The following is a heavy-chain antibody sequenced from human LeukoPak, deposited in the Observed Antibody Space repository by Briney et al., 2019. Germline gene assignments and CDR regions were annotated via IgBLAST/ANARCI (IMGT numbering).Heavy chain of an antibody. Sequence: PSETLSLTCTVSGASIIPYYWSWIRQPPGKGLDWIAYIHSNGNTGYNPSLKSRLTISVDTSKNHFSLKVTSMTTADTAVYFCARGRVSSSTWYSTYYYYFYMDVWGKGTTVTVSS. CDR3: ARGRVSSSTWYSTYYYYFYMDV. V-gene: IGHV4-59*01. CDR1: GASIIPYY. CDR2: IHSNGNT. D-gene: IGHD6-13*01. J-gene: IGHJ6*03.